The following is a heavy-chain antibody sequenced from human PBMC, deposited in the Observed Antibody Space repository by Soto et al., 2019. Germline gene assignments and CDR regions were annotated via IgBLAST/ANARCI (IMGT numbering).Heavy chain of an antibody. V-gene: IGHV4-34*01. D-gene: IGHD6-6*01. CDR1: GGSFSGYY. J-gene: IGHJ4*02. CDR3: ARVYSSSSAALGY. CDR2: INHSGST. Sequence: SETLSLTCAVYGGSFSGYYWSWIRQPPGKGLEWIGEINHSGSTNYNPSLKSRVTISVDTSKNQFSLKLSSVTAADTAVYYCARVYSSSSAALGYWGQGTLVTVSS.